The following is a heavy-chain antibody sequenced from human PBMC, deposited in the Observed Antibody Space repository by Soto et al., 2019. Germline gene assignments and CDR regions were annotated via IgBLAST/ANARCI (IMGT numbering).Heavy chain of an antibody. J-gene: IGHJ3*02. CDR1: GDTFGTSG. D-gene: IGHD2-2*01. CDR2: ISAYNGNT. Sequence: QVQLVQSGAEMKKPGASVRVSCKTSGDTFGTSGFHWVRQAPGQGLEWMGWISAYNGNTYYIQKLQGRVTMTTDTCTSTAYMELRRLKSDDTAVYSCARGDLLVVPSAHDIWCEGTMVTVSS. CDR3: ARGDLLVVPSAHDI. V-gene: IGHV1-18*01.